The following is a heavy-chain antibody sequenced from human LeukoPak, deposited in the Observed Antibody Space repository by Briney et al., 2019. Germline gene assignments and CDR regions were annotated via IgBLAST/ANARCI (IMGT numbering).Heavy chain of an antibody. D-gene: IGHD6-19*01. CDR2: ISGSGGST. CDR3: AKEGVRWLVQFRGDY. J-gene: IGHJ4*02. V-gene: IGHV3-23*01. Sequence: GGSLILSCAASGFTFSSYAMSWVRQAPGKGLEWVSAISGSGGSTYYADSVKGRFTISRDNSKNTLYLQMNSLRAEDTAVYYCAKEGVRWLVQFRGDYWGQGTLVTVSS. CDR1: GFTFSSYA.